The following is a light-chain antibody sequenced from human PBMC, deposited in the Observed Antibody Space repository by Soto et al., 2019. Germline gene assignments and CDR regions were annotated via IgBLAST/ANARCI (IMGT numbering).Light chain of an antibody. J-gene: IGKJ1*01. Sequence: EIVLTQSPGTLSLSPGERATLSCRASQSVSSSYVAWYQQKPGQAPRRLIYGASSRATGIPDRFSGSGSGTDFTLTISRLEPEDFAVYYGQQYGSSPKTFGQGTKVEIK. CDR3: QQYGSSPKT. CDR2: GAS. CDR1: QSVSSSY. V-gene: IGKV3-20*01.